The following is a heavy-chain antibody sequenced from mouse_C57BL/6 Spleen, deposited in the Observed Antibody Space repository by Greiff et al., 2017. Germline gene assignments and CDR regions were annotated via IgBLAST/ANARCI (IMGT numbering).Heavy chain of an antibody. CDR2: IDPEDGDT. Sequence: EVQLQQSGAELVRPGASVKLSCTASGFNIKDYYMHWVKQRPEQGLEWIGRIDPEDGDTEYAPKFQGKATMTADTSSNTAYLQLSSLTSEDTAVYYCTHLYDGSRGGYAMYYWGQGTSVTVA. J-gene: IGHJ4*01. CDR3: THLYDGSRGGYAMYY. V-gene: IGHV14-1*01. CDR1: GFNIKDYY. D-gene: IGHD1-1*01.